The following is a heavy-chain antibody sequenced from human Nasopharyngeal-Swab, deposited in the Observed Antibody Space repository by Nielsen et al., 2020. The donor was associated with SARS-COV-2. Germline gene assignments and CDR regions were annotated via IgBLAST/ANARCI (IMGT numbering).Heavy chain of an antibody. CDR2: ISSSSSTI. CDR3: ARVGRWWATTRWANNWFDP. J-gene: IGHJ5*02. V-gene: IGHV3-48*04. Sequence: AKGRARGSYISSSSSTIYYADSVKGRFTISRENAKNSLYLQMNSLRAEDTAVYYLARVGRWWATTRWANNWFDPWGQGTLVTVSS. D-gene: IGHD1/OR15-1a*01.